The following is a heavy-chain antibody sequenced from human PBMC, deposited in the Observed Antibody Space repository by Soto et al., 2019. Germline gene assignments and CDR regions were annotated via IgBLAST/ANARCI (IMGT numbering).Heavy chain of an antibody. CDR2: FDPEDGET. CDR1: GYTLTELS. CDR3: ATTLPAWGSQHYSYSYGMDV. J-gene: IGHJ6*02. V-gene: IGHV1-24*01. D-gene: IGHD7-27*01. Sequence: ASVKVSCKVSGYTLTELSMHWVRQAPGKGLEWMGGFDPEDGETIYAQKFQGRVTMTEDTSTDTAYMELSSLRSEDTAVYYCATTLPAWGSQHYSYSYGMDVWGQGTTVTLSS.